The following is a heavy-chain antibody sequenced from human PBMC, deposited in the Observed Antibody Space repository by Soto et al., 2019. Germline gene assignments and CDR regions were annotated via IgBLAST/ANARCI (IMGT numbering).Heavy chain of an antibody. V-gene: IGHV1-69*13. J-gene: IGHJ4*02. Sequence: SVKVSCKASGVTLNRRYIRWVRQAPGQGLEWMGGIIPMFGTPHYAEKFQDRVTITADESTGTAYLELSSLTSEDTAVYYCATSEGRDGYSFDYWGPGTLVTVSS. D-gene: IGHD5-12*01. CDR2: IIPMFGTP. CDR3: ATSEGRDGYSFDY. CDR1: GVTLNRRY.